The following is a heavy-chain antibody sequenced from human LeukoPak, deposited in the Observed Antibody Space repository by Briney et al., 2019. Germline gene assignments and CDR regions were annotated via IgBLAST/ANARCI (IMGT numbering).Heavy chain of an antibody. Sequence: ASVKVSCEASGYTFTSYGISWVRQAPGQGLEWMGWISAYNGNTNYAQKLQGRVTMTTDTSTSTAYMELRSLRSDDTAVYYCARDSVDYYGSGKGDYWGQGTLVTVSS. V-gene: IGHV1-18*01. CDR1: GYTFTSYG. D-gene: IGHD3-10*01. CDR2: ISAYNGNT. CDR3: ARDSVDYYGSGKGDY. J-gene: IGHJ4*02.